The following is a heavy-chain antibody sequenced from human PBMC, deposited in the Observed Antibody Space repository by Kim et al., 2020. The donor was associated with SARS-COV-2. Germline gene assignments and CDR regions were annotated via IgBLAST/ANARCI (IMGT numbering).Heavy chain of an antibody. Sequence: GGSLRLSCAASGFTFDDYTMHWVRQAPGKGLEWVSLISWDGGSTYYADSVKGRFTISRDNSKNSLYLQMNSLRTEDTALYYCALSMRGAAYCGVDCSCY. V-gene: IGHV3-43*01. CDR2: ISWDGGST. CDR1: GFTFDDYT. J-gene: IGHJ4*03. D-gene: IGHD2-21*02. CDR3: ALSMRGAAYCGVDCSCY.